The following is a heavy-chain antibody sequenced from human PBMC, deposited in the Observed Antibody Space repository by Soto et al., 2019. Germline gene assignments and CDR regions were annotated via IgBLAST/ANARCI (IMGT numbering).Heavy chain of an antibody. CDR3: VEGWNDF. D-gene: IGHD1-1*01. CDR2: IKSKGDGGAR. J-gene: IGHJ4*02. Sequence: EVQMVQSGGDLVKPGGSLRLSCVTSGFMFSSAWMSWVRQAPGKGLEWVARIKSKGDGGARDYAAPVKGRFTISRDDSKNTVYLQMTSLRSEDTAVYYCVEGWNDFWGQGTLVTVSS. CDR1: GFMFSSAW. V-gene: IGHV3-15*01.